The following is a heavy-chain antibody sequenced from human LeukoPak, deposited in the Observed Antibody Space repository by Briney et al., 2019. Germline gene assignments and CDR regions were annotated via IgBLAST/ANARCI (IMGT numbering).Heavy chain of an antibody. J-gene: IGHJ4*02. D-gene: IGHD3-22*01. V-gene: IGHV4-30-2*01. Sequence: SQTLSLTCTVSGGSISSDTYYWSWIRQPPGKGLEWIGYTCHSGTTYDNPSLKSRVTILIDRSKNQFSLKLSSVTAADTAVYYCARSYDSSGYYFFDYWGQGTLVTVSS. CDR2: TCHSGTT. CDR3: ARSYDSSGYYFFDY. CDR1: GGSISSDTYY.